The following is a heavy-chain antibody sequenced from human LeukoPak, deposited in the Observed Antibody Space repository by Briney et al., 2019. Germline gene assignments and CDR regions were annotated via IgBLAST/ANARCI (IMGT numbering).Heavy chain of an antibody. CDR2: IKHDGSEK. CDR3: ARGNSGGYFDY. D-gene: IGHD3-10*01. J-gene: IGHJ4*02. Sequence: GGSLRLSCAASGFTFSSYWMSWVRQAPGKGLEWVANIKHDGSEKYYVDSVKGRFTISRDNAKNSLYLQMNSLRAEDTAVYYCARGNSGGYFDYWGQGTLVTVSS. CDR1: GFTFSSYW. V-gene: IGHV3-7*04.